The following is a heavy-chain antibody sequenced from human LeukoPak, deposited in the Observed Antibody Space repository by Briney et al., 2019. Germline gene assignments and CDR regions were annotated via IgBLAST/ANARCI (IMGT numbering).Heavy chain of an antibody. CDR1: GFTFSDYY. CDR2: ISSSSSHT. Sequence: PGGSLRLSCAASGFTFSDYYMSWIRQAPGKGLEWVSYISSSSSHTNYADSVKGRFTISRDNAKNSLYLQMNSLRAEDTAVYYCARLGGDYAPFDYWGQGTLVIVSS. D-gene: IGHD4-17*01. CDR3: ARLGGDYAPFDY. V-gene: IGHV3-11*06. J-gene: IGHJ4*02.